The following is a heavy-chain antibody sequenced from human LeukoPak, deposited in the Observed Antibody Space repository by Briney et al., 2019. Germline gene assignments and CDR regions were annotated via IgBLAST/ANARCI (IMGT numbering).Heavy chain of an antibody. V-gene: IGHV1-69*04. CDR1: GGTFSGYA. J-gene: IGHJ3*02. CDR2: IIPILGIA. CDR3: ARLPYGSGSYDI. D-gene: IGHD3-10*01. Sequence: SVKVSCEASGGTFSGYAISWVRQAPGQGLEWMGRIIPILGIANYAQKFQGRVTITADKSTSTAYMELSSLRSEDTAVYYCARLPYGSGSYDIWGQGTMVTVSS.